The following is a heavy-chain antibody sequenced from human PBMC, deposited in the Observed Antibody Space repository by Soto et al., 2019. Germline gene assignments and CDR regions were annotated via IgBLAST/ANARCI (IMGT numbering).Heavy chain of an antibody. Sequence: QVQLVESGGGVVQPGRSLRLSCAASGFMFSNHGMHWVRQAPCKGLEWVAVIWSDGNNRYYADSVKGRFTISRDNSKNTVYLQMNSLRDEDTAVYYCVRGDNWNDEASDYWGQGTLVTVSS. D-gene: IGHD1-1*01. V-gene: IGHV3-33*01. CDR2: IWSDGNNR. CDR3: VRGDNWNDEASDY. J-gene: IGHJ4*02. CDR1: GFMFSNHG.